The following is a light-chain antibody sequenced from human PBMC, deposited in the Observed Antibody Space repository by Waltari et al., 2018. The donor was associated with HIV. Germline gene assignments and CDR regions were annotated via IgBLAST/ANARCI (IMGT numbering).Light chain of an antibody. CDR1: HRNIVFFNL. J-gene: IGLJ2*01. V-gene: IGLV2-14*01. Sequence: QSALTQPDSVSGSPGQSLTISFTGTHRNIVFFNLVSWYRQYPGKPPQLIIYGVTSRPSGISSRFSGSKSGNTASLTISGLQVDDEADYYCNSYASDDTVVFGGGTKLTVL. CDR2: GVT. CDR3: NSYASDDTVV.